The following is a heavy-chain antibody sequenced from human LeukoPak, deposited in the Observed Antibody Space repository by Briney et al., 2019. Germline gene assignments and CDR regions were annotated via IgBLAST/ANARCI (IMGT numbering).Heavy chain of an antibody. CDR1: GYTFTSYD. V-gene: IGHV1-8*01. Sequence: ASVKVSCKASGYTFTSYDINWVRQATGQGLEWMGWMNPNSGNTGYAQKFQGRVTMTRNTSISTVYMELSSLRSEDTAVYYCARDLTSGTAFDYWGQGTLVTVSS. D-gene: IGHD1-26*01. CDR2: MNPNSGNT. J-gene: IGHJ4*02. CDR3: ARDLTSGTAFDY.